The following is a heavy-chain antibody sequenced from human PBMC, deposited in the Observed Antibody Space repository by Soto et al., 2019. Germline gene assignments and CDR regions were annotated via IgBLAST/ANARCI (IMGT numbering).Heavy chain of an antibody. Sequence: SVKVSCKASGGTFSSYTISWVRQAPGQGLEWMGRIIPILGIANYAQKFQGRVTITADKSTSTAYMELSSLRSEDTAVYYCAREPPRPPLGKLEPASLWVPHRYNWFDPWGQGTLVTVSS. V-gene: IGHV1-69*04. D-gene: IGHD1-1*01. CDR2: IIPILGIA. CDR1: GGTFSSYT. CDR3: AREPPRPPLGKLEPASLWVPHRYNWFDP. J-gene: IGHJ5*02.